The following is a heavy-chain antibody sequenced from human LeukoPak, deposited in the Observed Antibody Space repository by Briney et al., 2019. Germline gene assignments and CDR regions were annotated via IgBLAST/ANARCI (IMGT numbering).Heavy chain of an antibody. CDR1: GFTFSSYA. Sequence: GGSLRLSCAASGFTFSSYAMHWIRQAPGKGLEWVSYISSSGSTIYYADSVKGRFTISRDNAKNSLYLQMNSLRAEDTAVYYCARDRWTVSDYWGQGTLVTVSS. CDR2: ISSSGSTI. CDR3: ARDRWTVSDY. J-gene: IGHJ4*02. V-gene: IGHV3-48*04. D-gene: IGHD3/OR15-3a*01.